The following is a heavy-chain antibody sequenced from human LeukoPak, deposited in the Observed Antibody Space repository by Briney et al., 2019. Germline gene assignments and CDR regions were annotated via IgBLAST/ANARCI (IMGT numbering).Heavy chain of an antibody. CDR2: IKQDGSEK. CDR1: GFTFSSYW. J-gene: IGHJ6*02. V-gene: IGHV3-7*03. D-gene: IGHD3-16*01. Sequence: GGSLRLSCAASGFTFSSYWMSWVRQAPGKGLEWVANIKQDGSEKYYVDSVKGRFTISRDNAKNSLYLQMNSLRAEDTAVYYCARGWGPWTYYYGMDVWGQGTTVTVSS. CDR3: ARGWGPWTYYYGMDV.